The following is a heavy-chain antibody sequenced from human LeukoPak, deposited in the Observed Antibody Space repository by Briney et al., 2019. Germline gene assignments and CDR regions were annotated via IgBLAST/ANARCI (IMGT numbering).Heavy chain of an antibody. J-gene: IGHJ6*02. D-gene: IGHD6-6*01. Sequence: GGSLRLSCAASGFTFSDYYMSWIRQAPGKGLEWVSYISSRGSTIYYADSVKGRFTISRDNAKNSLYLQMNSLRAEDTAVYYCAKVYSSSSFDGMDVWGQGTTVTVSS. V-gene: IGHV3-11*04. CDR3: AKVYSSSSFDGMDV. CDR2: ISSRGSTI. CDR1: GFTFSDYY.